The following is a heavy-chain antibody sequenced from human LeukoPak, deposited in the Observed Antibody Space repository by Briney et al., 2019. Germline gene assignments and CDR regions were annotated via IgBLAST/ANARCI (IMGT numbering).Heavy chain of an antibody. Sequence: GGSLRLSCAASGFTFSDYNMRWIRQAPGKGLEWVSYISSSSTTIHYADSVKGRFTISRDNAKNSVYLQMNSLRAEDTAVYYCAGDGWHGLFTYWGQGTLVTVSS. CDR2: ISSSSTTI. D-gene: IGHD5-24*01. CDR3: AGDGWHGLFTY. CDR1: GFTFSDYN. V-gene: IGHV3-11*04. J-gene: IGHJ4*02.